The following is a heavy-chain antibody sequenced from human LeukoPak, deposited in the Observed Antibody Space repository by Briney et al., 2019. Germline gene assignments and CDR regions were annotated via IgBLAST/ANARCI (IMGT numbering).Heavy chain of an antibody. D-gene: IGHD1-26*01. V-gene: IGHV1-2*02. CDR1: GYTFTGYY. CDR2: INPNSGGT. CDR3: ASSIKWELLGYFDY. Sequence: ASVKVSCKASGYTFTGYYMRWVRQAPGQGLEWMGWINPNSGGTNYAQKFQGRVTMTRDTSISTAYMELSRLRSDDTAVYYCASSIKWELLGYFDYWGQGTLVTVSS. J-gene: IGHJ4*02.